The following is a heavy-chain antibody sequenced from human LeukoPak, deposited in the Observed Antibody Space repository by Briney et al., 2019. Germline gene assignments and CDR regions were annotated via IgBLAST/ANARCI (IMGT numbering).Heavy chain of an antibody. CDR1: GFTINNNY. V-gene: IGHV3-23*01. CDR2: ISASGGST. D-gene: IGHD6-13*01. Sequence: PGGSLRLSCAASGFTINNNYMNWVRQAPGKGLEWVSDISASGGSTYYADSVKGRFTVSRDNSKNTLYLQMSSLRADDTAVYYCAKGPRQQLVTRFDNWGQGTLVTVSS. CDR3: AKGPRQQLVTRFDN. J-gene: IGHJ4*02.